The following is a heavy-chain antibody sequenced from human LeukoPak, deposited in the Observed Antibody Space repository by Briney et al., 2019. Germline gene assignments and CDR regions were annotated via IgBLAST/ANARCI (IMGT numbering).Heavy chain of an antibody. CDR2: ISYSGST. CDR1: GDSISSSRRS. Sequence: SETLSLTCTVSGDSISSSRRSWGWIRQPPGKGLEWIGSISYSGSTYYNPSLKTRVTMSVDTSENQFSLKLSSVTAADSTVYYCVRIYCTSTSCYGDSYYGMDVWGQGTTVTVSS. V-gene: IGHV4-39*01. D-gene: IGHD2-2*01. CDR3: VRIYCTSTSCYGDSYYGMDV. J-gene: IGHJ6*02.